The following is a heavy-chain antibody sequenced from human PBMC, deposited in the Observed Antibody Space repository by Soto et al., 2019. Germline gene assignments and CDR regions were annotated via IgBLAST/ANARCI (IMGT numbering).Heavy chain of an antibody. J-gene: IGHJ4*02. V-gene: IGHV3-21*01. CDR2: ISSDSVWI. CDR3: ASGSYGDYSD. CDR1: GFTFSSST. Sequence: PGGSVRLSCAASGFTFSSSTMNWVRQAPGKGLEWVSSISSDSVWIYYAASVKGRFTISRDNAKNSLFLQMSSLRAEDTAVYYCASGSYGDYSDWGQGTLVTVSS. D-gene: IGHD4-17*01.